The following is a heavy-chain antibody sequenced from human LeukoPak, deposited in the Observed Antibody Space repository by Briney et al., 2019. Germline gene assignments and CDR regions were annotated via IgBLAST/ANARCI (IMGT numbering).Heavy chain of an antibody. CDR2: IYTGGST. CDR3: ARSSSGAYDAFDI. Sequence: GGSLRLSCAASGFTVSNNYMSWVRQAPGKGLEWVSIIYTGGSTYYADSVKGRFTISRDISKNTLNLQMHSLRAEDTAVYYCARSSSGAYDAFDIWGQGTMVTVSS. J-gene: IGHJ3*02. D-gene: IGHD3-3*01. CDR1: GFTVSNNY. V-gene: IGHV3-53*01.